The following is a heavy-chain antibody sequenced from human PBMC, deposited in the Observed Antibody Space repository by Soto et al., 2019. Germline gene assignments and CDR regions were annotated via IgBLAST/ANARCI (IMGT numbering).Heavy chain of an antibody. CDR2: MNTNNGYT. CDR1: GYTFTSYD. V-gene: IGHV1-8*01. D-gene: IGHD6-13*01. CDR3: AREWSAAGNYYGMDV. J-gene: IGHJ6*04. Sequence: QVQLVQSGAEVKKPGASVKVSCMTSGYTFTSYDINWVRQASGQGLEWVGWMNTNNGYTAYAPKFQGRVTVTRNTSIRTVYMELSSLRSEDTAVYYGAREWSAAGNYYGMDVWGKGTTVTVSS.